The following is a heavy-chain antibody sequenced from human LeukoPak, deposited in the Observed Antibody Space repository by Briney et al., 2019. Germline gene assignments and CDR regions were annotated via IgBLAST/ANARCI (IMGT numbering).Heavy chain of an antibody. CDR3: ARGYCSGGSCYGAFDI. Sequence: SQTLSLTCTVSGGSISSGGYYWSWIRQPPGKGLEWIGYIYHSGSTYYNPSLKSRVTISVDRSKNQFSLKLSSVTAADTAVYYCARGYCSGGSCYGAFDIWGQGTMVTVSS. CDR1: GGSISSGGYY. CDR2: IYHSGST. V-gene: IGHV4-30-2*01. D-gene: IGHD2-15*01. J-gene: IGHJ3*02.